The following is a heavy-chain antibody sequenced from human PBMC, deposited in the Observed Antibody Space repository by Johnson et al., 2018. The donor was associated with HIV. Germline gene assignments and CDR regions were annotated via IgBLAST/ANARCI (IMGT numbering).Heavy chain of an antibody. V-gene: IGHV3-20*04. Sequence: VQLVESGGGVVRPGESLRLSCAASGFTFDDYGMSWVRQAPGKGLEWVSGISWNGGSTHYVDSVKGRFTISRDNSKNTLYLQMNSLRAEDTAVYYCARQTLRAFDIWGQGTMVTVSS. CDR1: GFTFDDYG. J-gene: IGHJ3*02. CDR2: ISWNGGST. CDR3: ARQTLRAFDI.